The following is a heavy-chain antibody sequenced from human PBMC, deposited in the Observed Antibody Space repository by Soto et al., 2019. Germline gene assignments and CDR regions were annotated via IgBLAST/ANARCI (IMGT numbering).Heavy chain of an antibody. CDR1: GFTFSSYS. CDR2: ISASSATI. D-gene: IGHD6-19*01. CDR3: ARRYTSGWYHSFDI. Sequence: EGQLVESGGGLVQPGGSLRLSFAASGFTFSSYSMEWVRQTPGKGLEWVAHISASSATIYYADSVKGRFTISRDNGKNLLYLYINWLRDDDTAVYYCARRYTSGWYHSFDIWGPGTMVTVSS. V-gene: IGHV3-48*02. J-gene: IGHJ3*02.